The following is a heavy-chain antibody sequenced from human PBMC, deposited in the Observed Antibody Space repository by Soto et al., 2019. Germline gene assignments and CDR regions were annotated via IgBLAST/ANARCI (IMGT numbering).Heavy chain of an antibody. Sequence: EVQLVESGGGLVKPGGSLRLSCAASGFTFSSYSMNWVRQAPGKGLEWVSSISSSSSYIYYADSVKGRFTISRDHAKNSLYLQTNTLRAEATAVYYCARDTYYYGSGSYSPWGQGTLVTVSS. CDR3: ARDTYYYGSGSYSP. CDR2: ISSSSSYI. CDR1: GFTFSSYS. V-gene: IGHV3-21*01. J-gene: IGHJ5*02. D-gene: IGHD3-10*01.